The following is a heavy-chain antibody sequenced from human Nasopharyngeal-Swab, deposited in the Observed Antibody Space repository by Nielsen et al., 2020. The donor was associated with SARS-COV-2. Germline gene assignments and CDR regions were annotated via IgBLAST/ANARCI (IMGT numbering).Heavy chain of an antibody. V-gene: IGHV3-20*04. D-gene: IGHD5-24*01. CDR1: GFTFDDYG. CDR2: INWNGGST. Sequence: GESLKISCAASGFTFDDYGMSWVRQAPGKGLEWVSGINWNGGSTGYADSVKGRFTISRDNAKNFLYLQMNSLRAEDTALYYCAKDIGDGYNQYYFDYWGQGTLVTVSS. CDR3: AKDIGDGYNQYYFDY. J-gene: IGHJ4*02.